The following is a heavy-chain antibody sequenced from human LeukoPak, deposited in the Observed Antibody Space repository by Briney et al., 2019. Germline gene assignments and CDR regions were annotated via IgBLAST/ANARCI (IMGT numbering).Heavy chain of an antibody. CDR3: ASKIGATGAFDI. V-gene: IGHV4-61*02. D-gene: IGHD4/OR15-4a*01. CDR2: IYTSGST. J-gene: IGHJ3*02. CDR1: GGSISSGSYY. Sequence: SETLSLTCTVSGGSISSGSYYWSWIRQPAGKGLEWIGRIYTSGSTNYNPSLKSRVTMSVDTSKNQFSLKLSSVTAADTAVYYCASKIGATGAFDIWGQGTMVTVSS.